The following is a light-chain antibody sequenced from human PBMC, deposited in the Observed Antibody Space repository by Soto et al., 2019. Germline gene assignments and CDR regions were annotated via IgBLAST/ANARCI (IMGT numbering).Light chain of an antibody. CDR2: GVS. CDR1: QSISSF. CDR3: QKYNIAPSWT. Sequence: DIRVTQSPSSLSASVGDRVTITCRASQSISSFLNWYQQKPGKAPKLLIYGVSSLQSGVPSRFSGSASGTDFTPTISSLQPEDVATYYCQKYNIAPSWTFGQGTKVDIK. V-gene: IGKV1-39*01. J-gene: IGKJ1*01.